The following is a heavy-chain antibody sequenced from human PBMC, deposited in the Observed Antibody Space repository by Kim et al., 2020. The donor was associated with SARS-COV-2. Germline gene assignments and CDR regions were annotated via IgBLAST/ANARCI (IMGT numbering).Heavy chain of an antibody. V-gene: IGHV4-31*03. D-gene: IGHD2-15*01. Sequence: SETLSLTCTVSGGSISSGGYYWSWIRQHPGKGLEWIGYIYYSGSTYYNPSLKSRVTISVDTSKNQFSLKLSSVTAADTAVYYCARRASLYCSGGSCYSTGYYFDYWGQGTLVTVSS. CDR1: GGSISSGGYY. CDR2: IYYSGST. J-gene: IGHJ4*02. CDR3: ARRASLYCSGGSCYSTGYYFDY.